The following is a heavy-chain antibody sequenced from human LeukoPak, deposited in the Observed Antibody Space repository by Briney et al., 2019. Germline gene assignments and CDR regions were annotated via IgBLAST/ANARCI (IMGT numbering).Heavy chain of an antibody. CDR3: AKKIFQGLGFYFDY. D-gene: IGHD2-21*01. CDR2: INSDGSTT. Sequence: GGSLRLSCAASGFTFSSYWMHWVRQAPGKGLVWVSRINSDGSTTSYADSVKGRFTISRDNAKNTLYLQMNSLRAEDTAIYYCAKKIFQGLGFYFDYWGQGTLVTVSS. J-gene: IGHJ4*02. CDR1: GFTFSSYW. V-gene: IGHV3-74*01.